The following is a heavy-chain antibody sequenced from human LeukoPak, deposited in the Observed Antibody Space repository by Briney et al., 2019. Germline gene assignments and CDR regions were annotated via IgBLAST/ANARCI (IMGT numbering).Heavy chain of an antibody. CDR3: ENDPNSDAFDT. Sequence: TGGSLRLSCVASGFIFSSYWMRWVRQAPGKGLEWVANIKDDGNEQYYVDSVRGRFTIFRDNAKNSLYLQMNSLRVEDTAMYYCENDPNSDAFDTWGQGTMVTVSS. CDR2: IKDDGNEQ. D-gene: IGHD2-21*01. J-gene: IGHJ3*01. V-gene: IGHV3-7*01. CDR1: GFIFSSYW.